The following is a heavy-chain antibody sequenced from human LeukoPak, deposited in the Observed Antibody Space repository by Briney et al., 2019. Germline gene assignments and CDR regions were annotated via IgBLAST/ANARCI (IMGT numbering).Heavy chain of an antibody. CDR1: GFTFSSHN. V-gene: IGHV3-48*01. CDR2: ISSSSTTI. Sequence: GGSLRLSCAASGFTFSSHNMNWVRQAPGKGLEWVSYISSSSTTIYQADSVKGRFTISRDNAKNSLYLQMYSLRAEDTAVYYCARALSYCSSTSCSLYYYYYYMDAWGKGTTVTVSS. J-gene: IGHJ6*03. CDR3: ARALSYCSSTSCSLYYYYYYMDA. D-gene: IGHD2-2*01.